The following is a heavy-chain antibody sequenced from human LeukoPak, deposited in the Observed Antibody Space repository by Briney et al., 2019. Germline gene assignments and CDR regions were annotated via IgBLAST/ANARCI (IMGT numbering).Heavy chain of an antibody. D-gene: IGHD6-19*01. J-gene: IGHJ5*02. Sequence: GGSLRLSCAASGFTFSSYSMNWVRQAPGKGLEWVSSISSSSSYIYYADSVKGRFTISRGNAKNSLYLQMNSLRAEDTAVYYCARDKLQWLVSPWGQGTLVTVSS. CDR1: GFTFSSYS. CDR2: ISSSSSYI. CDR3: ARDKLQWLVSP. V-gene: IGHV3-21*01.